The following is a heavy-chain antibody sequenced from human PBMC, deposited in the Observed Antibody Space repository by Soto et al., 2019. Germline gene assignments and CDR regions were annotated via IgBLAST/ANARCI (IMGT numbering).Heavy chain of an antibody. CDR3: AAPRGIAVAGGDY. D-gene: IGHD6-19*01. Sequence: QLQLQESGPGLVKPSETLSLTCTVSGGSISSSSYYWGWIRQPPGKGLEWIGSIYYSGSTYYNPSLKSRVTISVDTSKNQFSLKLSSVTAADTAVYYCAAPRGIAVAGGDYWGQGTLVTVSS. CDR2: IYYSGST. J-gene: IGHJ4*02. V-gene: IGHV4-39*01. CDR1: GGSISSSSYY.